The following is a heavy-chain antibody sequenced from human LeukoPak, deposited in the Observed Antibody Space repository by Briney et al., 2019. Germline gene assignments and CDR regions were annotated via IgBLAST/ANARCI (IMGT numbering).Heavy chain of an antibody. CDR2: INHNGNVN. Sequence: QAGGSLRLSCAASGFTFSSYAMSWARQAPGKGLEWVASINHNGNVNYYVDSVKGRFTISRDNAKNSLYLQMSNLRAEDTAVYFCARGGGLDVWGQGATVTVSS. V-gene: IGHV3-7*03. D-gene: IGHD2-15*01. J-gene: IGHJ6*02. CDR1: GFTFSSYA. CDR3: ARGGGLDV.